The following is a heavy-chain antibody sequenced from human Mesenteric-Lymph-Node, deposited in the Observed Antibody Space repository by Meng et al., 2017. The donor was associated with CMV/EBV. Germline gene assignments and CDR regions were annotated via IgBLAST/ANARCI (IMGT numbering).Heavy chain of an antibody. Sequence: SVKVSCKASGYTFTGYYMHWVRQAPGQGLEWMGRIIPILGIANYTQKFQGRITITADKSTSTAYMELSSLRSDDTAVYYCARDHNQLPDYWGQGTLVTVSS. D-gene: IGHD2-2*01. CDR3: ARDHNQLPDY. J-gene: IGHJ4*02. V-gene: IGHV1-69*04. CDR1: GYTFTGYY. CDR2: IIPILGIA.